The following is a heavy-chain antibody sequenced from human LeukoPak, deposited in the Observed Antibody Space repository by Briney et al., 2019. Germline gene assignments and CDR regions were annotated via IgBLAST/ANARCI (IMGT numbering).Heavy chain of an antibody. J-gene: IGHJ4*02. D-gene: IGHD5-24*01. CDR3: AKDIEMATIAPPDY. V-gene: IGHV3-23*01. CDR1: GFTFSSYG. CDR2: ISGSGGST. Sequence: GGSLRLSCAAPGFTFSSYGMSWVRQAPGKGLEWVSAISGSGGSTYYADSVKGRFTISRDNSKNTLYLQMNSLRAEDTAVYYCAKDIEMATIAPPDYWGQGTLVTVSS.